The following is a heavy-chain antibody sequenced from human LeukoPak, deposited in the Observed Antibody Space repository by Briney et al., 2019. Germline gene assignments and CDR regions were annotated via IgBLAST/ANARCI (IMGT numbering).Heavy chain of an antibody. CDR3: ARVGSSGSDYYGMDV. V-gene: IGHV3-11*01. CDR1: GFTFSDYY. CDR2: SSSGSTI. Sequence: GGSLRLSCAASGFTFSDYYMSWIRQAPGKGLEWVSYSSSGSTIYYADSVKGRFTISRDNAKNSLYLQMNSLRAEDTAVYYWARVGSSGSDYYGMDVWVQGTTVTVSS. J-gene: IGHJ6*02. D-gene: IGHD6-6*01.